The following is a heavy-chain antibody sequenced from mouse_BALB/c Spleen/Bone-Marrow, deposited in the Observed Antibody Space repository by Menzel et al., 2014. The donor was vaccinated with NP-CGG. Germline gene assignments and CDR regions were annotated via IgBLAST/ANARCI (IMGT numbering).Heavy chain of an antibody. CDR1: GYTFTSYW. D-gene: IGHD2-3*01. V-gene: IGHV1-7*01. Sequence: QVQLKESGAELAKPGASVKMSCKASGYTFTSYWMHWVKQRPGQGLEWIGYINPSTGYTEYNQKFKDKATLTADKSSSSDYMQLRSLTSEDSAVYYCARERYAGYYFDYWGQGTTRTGSS. J-gene: IGHJ2*01. CDR3: ARERYAGYYFDY. CDR2: INPSTGYT.